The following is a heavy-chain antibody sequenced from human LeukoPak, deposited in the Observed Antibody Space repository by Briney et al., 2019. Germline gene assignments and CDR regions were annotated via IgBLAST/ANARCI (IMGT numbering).Heavy chain of an antibody. CDR2: IIPIFGTA. V-gene: IGHV1-69*06. CDR1: GGTFSSYA. D-gene: IGHD3-9*01. CDR3: ARAPYYDILTVPLHDYYYYYYMDV. Sequence: GASVKVSCKASGGTFSSYAISWVRQAAGQGREWMGGIIPIFGTANYAQKFQGRVTITADKSTSTAYMELSSLRSEDTAVYYCARAPYYDILTVPLHDYYYYYYMDVWGKGTTVTVSS. J-gene: IGHJ6*03.